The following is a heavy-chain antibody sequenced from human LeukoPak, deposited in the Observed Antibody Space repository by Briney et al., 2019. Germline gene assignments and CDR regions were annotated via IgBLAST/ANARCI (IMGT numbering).Heavy chain of an antibody. CDR3: AGSSSGWYGEIWFDP. Sequence: PGGSLRLSCAASGFTFSSYGMHWVRQATGKGLEWVAFIRYDGSNKYYADSVKGRFTISRDNPKNTLYLQMNSLRAEDTAVYYCAGSSSGWYGEIWFDPWGQGTLVTVSS. J-gene: IGHJ5*02. D-gene: IGHD6-19*01. CDR2: IRYDGSNK. V-gene: IGHV3-30*02. CDR1: GFTFSSYG.